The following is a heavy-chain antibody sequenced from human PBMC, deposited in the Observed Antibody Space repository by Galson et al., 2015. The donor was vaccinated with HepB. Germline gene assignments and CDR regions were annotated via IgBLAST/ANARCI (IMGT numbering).Heavy chain of an antibody. CDR1: GFTVSSNY. V-gene: IGHV3-66*01. J-gene: IGHJ3*02. CDR3: ARGRGVLGGPPKNSSSWYRDAFDI. CDR2: IYSGGST. D-gene: IGHD6-13*01. Sequence: SLRLSCAASGFTVSSNYMSWVRQAPGKGLEWVSVIYSGGSTYYADSVKGRFTISRDNSKNTLYLQMNSLRAEDTAVYYCARGRGVLGGPPKNSSSWYRDAFDIWGQGTMVTVSS.